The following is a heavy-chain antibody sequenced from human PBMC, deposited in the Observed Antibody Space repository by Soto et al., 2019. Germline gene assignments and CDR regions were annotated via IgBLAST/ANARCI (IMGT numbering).Heavy chain of an antibody. CDR2: IYPGSSEI. Sequence: EVQLVQSGAEVKKPGESLKISCKASGYNFARSSIGWVRQMPGKGLEWVAIIYPGSSEITYSPSFPGQVTISADMSISTAYLQWSSLKASDTAIYYCAPYSNYWKIWGQGPRLTVS. V-gene: IGHV5-51*01. CDR1: GYNFARSS. D-gene: IGHD2-15*01. CDR3: APYSNYWKI. J-gene: IGHJ4*02.